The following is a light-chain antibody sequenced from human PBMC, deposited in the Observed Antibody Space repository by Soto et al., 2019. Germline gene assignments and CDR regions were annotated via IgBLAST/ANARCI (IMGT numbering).Light chain of an antibody. J-gene: IGKJ1*01. V-gene: IGKV1-5*01. CDR3: LQDYSSPWT. CDR1: QSVSSC. Sequence: DIQMTQSPSALSASAGDRVTITCRASQSVSSCLAWYQQKPGKAPRLLIYDVSVRANGVPSRFSGSGSGTDFTLTISSLQPEDFAMYYCLQDYSSPWTFGQGTKVDIK. CDR2: DVS.